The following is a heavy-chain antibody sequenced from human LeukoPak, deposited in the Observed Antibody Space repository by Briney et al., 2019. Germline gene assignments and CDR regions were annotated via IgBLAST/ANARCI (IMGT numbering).Heavy chain of an antibody. J-gene: IGHJ4*02. Sequence: GGSLRLSCAASGFTFSSYGMTWVRQAPGKGLEWVSAISESGGSTYYADSVKGRSTISRDNSKNTLYLQMNSLRPEDTAVYYCARDRGLLDGSSGWYFDYWGQGTLVTVSS. CDR3: ARDRGLLDGSSGWYFDY. CDR2: ISESGGST. V-gene: IGHV3-23*01. CDR1: GFTFSSYG. D-gene: IGHD6-19*01.